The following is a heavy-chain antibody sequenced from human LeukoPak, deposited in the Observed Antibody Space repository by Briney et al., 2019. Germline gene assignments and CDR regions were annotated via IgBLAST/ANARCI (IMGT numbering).Heavy chain of an antibody. CDR2: IHPTDGST. CDR3: ASANGGGLDY. J-gene: IGHJ4*02. D-gene: IGHD3-10*01. V-gene: IGHV1-46*01. CDR1: GYTFSTYY. Sequence: ASVKLSCKTSGYTFSTYYMHWVRQAPGQGLEWLGIIHPTDGSTSYTQKIQGRVTMTRDTATGTVYLELSSLRSEDTAGYWCASANGGGLDYWGQGTLITVSS.